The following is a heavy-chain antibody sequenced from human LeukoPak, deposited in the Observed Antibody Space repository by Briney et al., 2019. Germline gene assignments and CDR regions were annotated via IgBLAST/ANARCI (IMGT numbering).Heavy chain of an antibody. CDR2: IRYDGSRK. Sequence: GGSLRLSCAASGFSFSSFGMHWVRQAPGKGLEWVTSIRYDGSRKHYTDSVKGRFTISRDNSKNTLYLQMNSLRAEDTAVYYCASWEDSGSYLGDYWGQGTLVTVSS. D-gene: IGHD1-26*01. V-gene: IGHV3-30*02. CDR3: ASWEDSGSYLGDY. CDR1: GFSFSSFG. J-gene: IGHJ4*02.